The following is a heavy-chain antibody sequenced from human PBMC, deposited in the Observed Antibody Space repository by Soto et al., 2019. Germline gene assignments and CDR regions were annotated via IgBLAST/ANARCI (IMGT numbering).Heavy chain of an antibody. J-gene: IGHJ4*02. Sequence: QVQLLESGPGLVKPSDTLSLTCTVSGDSITTRYWSWIRQPPGKGLEWIGYVYNTGANYNPSLMRRASMSLDTSKNLFSLRLRSVTAADTAVYFCAGGDHWRLVDYWGRGNLVTVSS. CDR1: GDSITTRY. CDR3: AGGDHWRLVDY. V-gene: IGHV4-59*07. D-gene: IGHD3-16*01. CDR2: VYNTGA.